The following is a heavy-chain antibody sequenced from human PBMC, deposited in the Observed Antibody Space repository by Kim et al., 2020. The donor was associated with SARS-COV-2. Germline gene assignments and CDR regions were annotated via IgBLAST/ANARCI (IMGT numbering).Heavy chain of an antibody. Sequence: ASVKVSCKASGFTFSGYDINWVRQATGQGLEWMGWTNPKSGNTGYAQKFQGRVTMTRDTSTNTAYMELSSLRSDDTAVYWCARGPHSDNWPGLGFFGYWG. D-gene: IGHD2-21*02. CDR1: GFTFSGYD. J-gene: IGHJ4*01. CDR2: TNPKSGNT. CDR3: ARGPHSDNWPGLGFFGY. V-gene: IGHV1-8*01.